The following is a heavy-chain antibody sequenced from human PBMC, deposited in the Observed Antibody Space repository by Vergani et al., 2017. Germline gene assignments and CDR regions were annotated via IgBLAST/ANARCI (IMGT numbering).Heavy chain of an antibody. CDR3: ARASHCINCYSXGPNGPGYYYMDV. CDR1: GASVSRGTYY. D-gene: IGHD2-21*01. CDR2: MYTSGHT. J-gene: IGHJ6*03. V-gene: IGHV4-61*02. Sequence: QVQLQESGPGLLKPSQTLPLTCTVSGASVSRGTYYWTWIRQPAGKKLEWIVRMYTSGHTIYNPSLESRVTMSVDTSKNQFSLQLSSVTAADTAVYYCARASHCINCYSXGPNGPGYYYMDVWGKGTTVTVSS.